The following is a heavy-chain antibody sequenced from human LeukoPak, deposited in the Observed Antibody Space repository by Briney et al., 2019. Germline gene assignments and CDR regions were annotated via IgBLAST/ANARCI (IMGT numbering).Heavy chain of an antibody. J-gene: IGHJ3*02. CDR1: GGSFSGYY. CDR3: ARVYEALDAFDI. V-gene: IGHV4-59*01. D-gene: IGHD2-2*02. Sequence: PSETLSLTCAVYGGSFSGYYWSWIRQPPGKGLEWIGYIYYSGSTNNNPSLKSRVTISVDTSKNQFSLKLSSVTAADTAVYYCARVYEALDAFDIWGQGTMVTVSS. CDR2: IYYSGST.